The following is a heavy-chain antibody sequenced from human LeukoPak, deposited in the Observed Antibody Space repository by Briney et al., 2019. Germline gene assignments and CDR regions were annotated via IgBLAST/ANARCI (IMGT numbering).Heavy chain of an antibody. D-gene: IGHD3-10*01. CDR2: ISSNSRTM. J-gene: IGHJ4*02. Sequence: PGGSLRLSCAASGFTFSTYSMNWVRQAPGKGLEWLSSISSNSRTMYYADSVKGRFTISRDNAKNSLYLQMNSLRAEDTAVYYCAKDISLTSGTGDYWGQGTLVTVSS. CDR1: GFTFSTYS. CDR3: AKDISLTSGTGDY. V-gene: IGHV3-48*04.